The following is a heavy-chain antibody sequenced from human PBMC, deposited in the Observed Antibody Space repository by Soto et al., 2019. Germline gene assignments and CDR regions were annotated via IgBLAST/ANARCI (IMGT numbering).Heavy chain of an antibody. Sequence: PGGSLRLSCAASGFTFSSYGMHWVRQAPGKGLEWVAEIWYDGSNKEYADSVKGRFTISRDNSKNTLYLQMNSLRAEDTAVYYCANPGDNCSSTSCLWYWGQGTLVTVSS. CDR2: IWYDGSNK. CDR1: GFTFSSYG. D-gene: IGHD2-2*01. V-gene: IGHV3-33*06. CDR3: ANPGDNCSSTSCLWY. J-gene: IGHJ4*02.